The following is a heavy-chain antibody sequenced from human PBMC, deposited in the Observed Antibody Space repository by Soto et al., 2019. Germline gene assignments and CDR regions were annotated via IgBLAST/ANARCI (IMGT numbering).Heavy chain of an antibody. V-gene: IGHV1-8*01. Sequence: GASVKVSCKASGYTFTSYDINWVRQATGQGLEWMGWMNPNSGNTGYAQKFQGRVTMTRNTSISTAYMELSSLRSEDTAVYYCARDLIHQVTHHYYYYGMDVWGQGTTVTV. CDR2: MNPNSGNT. D-gene: IGHD4-4*01. CDR1: GYTFTSYD. CDR3: ARDLIHQVTHHYYYYGMDV. J-gene: IGHJ6*02.